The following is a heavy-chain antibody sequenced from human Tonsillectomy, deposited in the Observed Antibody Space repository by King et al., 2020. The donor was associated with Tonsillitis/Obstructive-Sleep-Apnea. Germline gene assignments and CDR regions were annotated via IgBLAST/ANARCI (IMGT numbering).Heavy chain of an antibody. Sequence: QLQESGPGLVKPSETLYLTCTVSGGSISSSSHYWGWIRQPPGKGLEWIGSIYYSWSTYYNPSLKSRVTISVDTSTNQFSLKLSSVTAADTAVYYCARRDAVVVITFYCWGQGTVVTVS. D-gene: IGHD3-22*01. CDR2: IYYSWST. V-gene: IGHV4-39*01. J-gene: IGHJ4*02. CDR3: ARRDAVVVITFYC. CDR1: GGSISSSSHY.